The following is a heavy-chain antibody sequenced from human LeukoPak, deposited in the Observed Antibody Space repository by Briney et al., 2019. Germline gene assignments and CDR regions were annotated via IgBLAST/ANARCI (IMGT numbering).Heavy chain of an antibody. CDR3: ARDAYYYDSSGYYSGWFDP. V-gene: IGHV4-31*03. D-gene: IGHD3-22*01. CDR2: IYYSGST. J-gene: IGHJ5*02. CDR1: GGSISSGGYY. Sequence: SQTLSLTCTVSGGSISSGGYYWSWIRQHPGKGLEWIGYIYYSGSTYYNPSLKSRVTISVDTSKNQFPLKLSSVTAADTAVYYCARDAYYYDSSGYYSGWFDPWGQGTLVTVSS.